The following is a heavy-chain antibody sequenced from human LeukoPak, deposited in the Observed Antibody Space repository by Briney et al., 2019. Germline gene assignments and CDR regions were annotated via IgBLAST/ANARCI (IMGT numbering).Heavy chain of an antibody. CDR3: ARETVAGSYYYYGMDV. J-gene: IGHJ6*02. CDR2: IIPILGIA. Sequence: ASVKVSCKASGGTSSSYAISWVRQAPGQGLEWMGRIIPILGIANYAQKFQGRVTITADKSTSTAYMELSSLRSEDTAVYYCARETVAGSYYYYGMDVWGQGTTVTVSS. D-gene: IGHD6-19*01. V-gene: IGHV1-69*04. CDR1: GGTSSSYA.